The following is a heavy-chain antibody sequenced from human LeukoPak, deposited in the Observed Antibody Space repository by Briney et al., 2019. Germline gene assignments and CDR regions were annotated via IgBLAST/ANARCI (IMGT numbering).Heavy chain of an antibody. J-gene: IGHJ4*02. D-gene: IGHD5-12*01. V-gene: IGHV4-34*01. CDR2: INHSGST. Sequence: SETLSLTCAVYGGSFSGYYWSWIRQPPGKGLEWIGEINHSGSTNYNPSLKSRVTISVDTSKNQFSLKLSSVTAADTAVYYCARGGYSGYYWGQGTLVTVSS. CDR3: ARGGYSGYY. CDR1: GGSFSGYY.